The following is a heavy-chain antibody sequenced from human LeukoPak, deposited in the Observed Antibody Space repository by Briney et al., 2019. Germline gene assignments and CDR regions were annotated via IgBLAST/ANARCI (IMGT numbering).Heavy chain of an antibody. D-gene: IGHD3-10*01. CDR1: GGSISSYY. CDR3: ARDAHPYGSGSYLFDY. V-gene: IGHV4-59*01. CDR2: IYYSGST. J-gene: IGHJ4*02. Sequence: SETLSLTCTVSGGSISSYYWSWIRQPPGKGLEWLGYIYYSGSTNYNPSLKSRVTISVDTSKNQFSLKLSSVTAADTAVYYCARDAHPYGSGSYLFDYWGQGTLVTVSS.